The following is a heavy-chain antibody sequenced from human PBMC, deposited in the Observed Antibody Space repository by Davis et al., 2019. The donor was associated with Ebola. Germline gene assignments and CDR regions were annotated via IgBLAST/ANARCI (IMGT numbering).Heavy chain of an antibody. CDR2: ISAYNGNT. CDR1: GYTFTSYG. J-gene: IGHJ4*02. CDR3: ARDDPRKGYCSSTSCYRPADY. V-gene: IGHV1-18*01. Sequence: ASVKVSCKASGYTFTSYGISWVRQAPGQGLEWMGWISAYNGNTNYAQKFQGRVTITADKSTSTAYMELSSLRSEDTAVYYCARDDPRKGYCSSTSCYRPADYWGQGTLVTVSS. D-gene: IGHD2-2*02.